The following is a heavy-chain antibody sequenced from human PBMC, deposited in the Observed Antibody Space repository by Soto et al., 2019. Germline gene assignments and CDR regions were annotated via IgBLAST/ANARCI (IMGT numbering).Heavy chain of an antibody. CDR1: GFSLSASGMC. Sequence: GSGPTLVNPTQTLTLTCTFSGFSLSASGMCVSWIRQPPGKALEWLARIDWDDDKYYSTSLKTRLTISKDTSKNQVVLTMTNMDPVDTATYYCARIRILVTGTTSIDYWGQGTLVTVSS. CDR3: ARIRILVTGTTSIDY. J-gene: IGHJ4*02. D-gene: IGHD1-7*01. CDR2: IDWDDDK. V-gene: IGHV2-70*11.